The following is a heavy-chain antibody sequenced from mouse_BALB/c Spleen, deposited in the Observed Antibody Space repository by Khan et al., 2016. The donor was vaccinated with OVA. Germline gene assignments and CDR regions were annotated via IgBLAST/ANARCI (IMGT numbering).Heavy chain of an antibody. V-gene: IGHV5-6-5*01. CDR2: ISSGGTT. D-gene: IGHD2-14*01. J-gene: IGHJ2*02. CDR3: AREAYRYDEYYFAY. Sequence: EVELVESGGGSVKPGGSLKLSCAVSGFTFSSYSMSWVRQTPEKRLDWVASISSGGTTYYADSVKGRFTISRDNDRNILYRKVCSLRSEEMAMYYCAREAYRYDEYYFAYWGQGTSLTVSS. CDR1: GFTFSSYS.